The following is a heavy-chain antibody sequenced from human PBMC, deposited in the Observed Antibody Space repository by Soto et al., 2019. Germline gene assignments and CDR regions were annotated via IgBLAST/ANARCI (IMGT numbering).Heavy chain of an antibody. V-gene: IGHV3-23*01. CDR3: ATLGGGVVPAAMRYFDS. D-gene: IGHD2-2*01. J-gene: IGHJ4*02. CDR1: GITFSTHA. Sequence: EVQLLESGGGLVQPGGSLRISCAVSGITFSTHAMSWVRQPPGKGLEWVSAISSSGAGTYYADSVKGRFTISRDNSKNTLSLQMDSLRAEDTAVYYCATLGGGVVPAAMRYFDSWGQGTLVAFSS. CDR2: ISSSGAGT.